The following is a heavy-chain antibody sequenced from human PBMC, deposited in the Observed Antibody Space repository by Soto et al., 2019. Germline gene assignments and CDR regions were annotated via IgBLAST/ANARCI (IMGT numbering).Heavy chain of an antibody. CDR1: GFTFSSYG. Sequence: GGSLRLSCAASGFTFSSYGMHWVRQAPGKGLEWVAVVSYDGSNKYYADSVKGRFTISRDNSKNTLYLQMNSLRAEDTAVYYCAKDRREWLRRYYGMDVWGQGTTVTVS. D-gene: IGHD5-12*01. CDR3: AKDRREWLRRYYGMDV. CDR2: VSYDGSNK. J-gene: IGHJ6*02. V-gene: IGHV3-30*18.